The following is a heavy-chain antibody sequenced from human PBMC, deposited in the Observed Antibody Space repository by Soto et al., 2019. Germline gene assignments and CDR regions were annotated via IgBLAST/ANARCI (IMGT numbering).Heavy chain of an antibody. V-gene: IGHV3-30-3*01. J-gene: IGHJ4*02. Sequence: PGGSLRLSCAASGFTFSSYAMHWVRQAPGKGLEWVAVISYDGSNKYYADSVKGRFTISRDNSKNTLYLQMNSLRAEDTAVYYCARDAEYCTNGVCTFDYWGQGTLVTVSS. D-gene: IGHD2-8*01. CDR1: GFTFSSYA. CDR3: ARDAEYCTNGVCTFDY. CDR2: ISYDGSNK.